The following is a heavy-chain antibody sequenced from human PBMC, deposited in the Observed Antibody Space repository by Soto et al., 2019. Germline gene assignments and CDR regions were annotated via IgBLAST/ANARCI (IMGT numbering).Heavy chain of an antibody. CDR3: VRDGTKTLRDWFDP. V-gene: IGHV4-4*07. Sequence: SETLSLTCTVSGASISGFYCSWIRKSAGKGLEWIGRIYATGTTDYNPSLKSRVMMSVGTSKKQFSLKLRSVTAADTAVYYCVRDGTKTLRDWFDPWGQGSSVTVSS. CDR1: GASISGFY. CDR2: IYATGTT. J-gene: IGHJ5*02. D-gene: IGHD1-1*01.